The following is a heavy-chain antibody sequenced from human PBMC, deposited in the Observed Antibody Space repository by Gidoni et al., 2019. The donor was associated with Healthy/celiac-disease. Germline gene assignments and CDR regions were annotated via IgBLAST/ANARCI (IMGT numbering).Heavy chain of an antibody. CDR2: IYYSGST. V-gene: IGHV4-59*01. Sequence: QVQLQESGPGLVKPSETLSLTCTVSGGSISSYYWSWIRHPPGKGLEWIGYIYYSGSTNYNPSLKSRVTISVDTSKNQFSLKLSSVTAADTAVYYCARWGPEGYWGQGTLVTVSS. CDR3: ARWGPEGY. D-gene: IGHD3-16*01. CDR1: GGSISSYY. J-gene: IGHJ4*02.